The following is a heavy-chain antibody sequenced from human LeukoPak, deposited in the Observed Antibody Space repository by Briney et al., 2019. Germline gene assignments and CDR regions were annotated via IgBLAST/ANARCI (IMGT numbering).Heavy chain of an antibody. Sequence: PGGSLRLSCAASGFTFSNYSMNWVRQAPGKGLEWVSSISSSSSHIYYADSVKGRFTISRDNAKNSLYLQMNSLRAEDTAVYYCARDPGLLIYDYWGQGTLVTVSS. CDR1: GFTFSNYS. D-gene: IGHD2-15*01. CDR3: ARDPGLLIYDY. CDR2: ISSSSSHI. J-gene: IGHJ4*02. V-gene: IGHV3-21*01.